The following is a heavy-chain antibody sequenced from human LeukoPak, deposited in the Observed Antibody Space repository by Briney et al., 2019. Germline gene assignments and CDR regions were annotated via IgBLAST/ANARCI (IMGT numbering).Heavy chain of an antibody. CDR2: MYTSGIT. J-gene: IGHJ3*02. CDR1: GGDSINSYF. CDR3: ARETSTTYYRAIDI. Sequence: SETLSLTCTVSGGDSINSYFWSWIRQPAGKGLGWIGRMYTSGITNYSPSLKSRVTMSIDTSKNQISLNLTSVTAADTAMYYCARETSTTYYRAIDIWGQGTMVTVSS. D-gene: IGHD1-26*01. V-gene: IGHV4-4*07.